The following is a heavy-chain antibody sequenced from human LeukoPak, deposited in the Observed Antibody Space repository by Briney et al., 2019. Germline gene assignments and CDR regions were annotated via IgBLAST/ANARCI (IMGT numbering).Heavy chain of an antibody. V-gene: IGHV4-59*08. CDR1: GGSISSQFHC. Sequence: SETLSLTCSVSGGSISSQFHCWSWIRQPPGKGLEWIGFISHSGSTNYNPSLRGRVTISVDTSKSQFSLKLSSVTAADTAVYYCARLGWDYYDSSGYYFYWGQGTLVTVSS. J-gene: IGHJ4*02. D-gene: IGHD3-22*01. CDR2: ISHSGST. CDR3: ARLGWDYYDSSGYYFY.